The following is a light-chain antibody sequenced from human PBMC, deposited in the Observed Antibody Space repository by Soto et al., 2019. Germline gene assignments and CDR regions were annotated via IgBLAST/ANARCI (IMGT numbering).Light chain of an antibody. Sequence: EIVLTQSPATLSLSPGERATLSCRASQSVNSFLAWYQQQPGQPTRLLIYDASNRATGIPARFSGSGSGRDFTLTISSLEPEDFAVYYCQQRSNWPSTFGGGTKVEIK. CDR1: QSVNSF. CDR3: QQRSNWPST. J-gene: IGKJ4*02. CDR2: DAS. V-gene: IGKV3-11*02.